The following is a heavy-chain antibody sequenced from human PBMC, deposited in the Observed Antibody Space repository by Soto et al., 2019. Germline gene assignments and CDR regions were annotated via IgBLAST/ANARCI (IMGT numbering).Heavy chain of an antibody. Sequence: EVQLLESGGGLVQPGGSLRLSCAASGFTFSSYAMSWVRQAPGKGLEWVSAISGSGGSTYYADSVKGRFTISRDNSKNTLYLQMNSLRAEDTAVYYCAPVRGYSYGYDLGYWGQGTLVTVSS. CDR3: APVRGYSYGYDLGY. J-gene: IGHJ4*02. CDR1: GFTFSSYA. V-gene: IGHV3-23*01. D-gene: IGHD5-18*01. CDR2: ISGSGGST.